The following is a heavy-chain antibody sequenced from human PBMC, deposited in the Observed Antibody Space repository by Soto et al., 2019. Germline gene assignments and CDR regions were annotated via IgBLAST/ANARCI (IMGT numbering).Heavy chain of an antibody. J-gene: IGHJ4*02. CDR1: GFSLSTSGMC. CDR3: ARIPYYDSSGSLDY. V-gene: IGHV2-70*11. D-gene: IGHD3-22*01. CDR2: IDWDDDK. Sequence: SGPTLVNPTQTLTLTCTFSGFSLSTSGMCVSWIRQPPGKALEWLARIDWDDDKYYSTSLKTRLTISKDTSKNQVVLTMTNMDPVDTATYYCARIPYYDSSGSLDYWGQGTLVTVSS.